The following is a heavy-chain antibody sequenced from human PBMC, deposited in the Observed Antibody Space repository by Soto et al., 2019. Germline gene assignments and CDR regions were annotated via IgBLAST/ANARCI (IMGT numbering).Heavy chain of an antibody. CDR3: ARDGYSGGWYVGANFDY. D-gene: IGHD6-19*01. CDR1: GYTFTSYG. J-gene: IGHJ4*02. V-gene: IGHV1-18*01. Sequence: QVQLVQSGAEVKKPGASVKVSCKASGYTFTSYGISWVRQAPGQGLEWMGWISAYNGNTNYAQKLQGRVTMTTDTYTNKTDMELRGLGSDDTDVYACARDGYSGGWYVGANFDYWGQGTLVTVSS. CDR2: ISAYNGNT.